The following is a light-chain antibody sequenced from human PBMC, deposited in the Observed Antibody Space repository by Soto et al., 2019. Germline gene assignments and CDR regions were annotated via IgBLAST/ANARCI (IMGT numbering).Light chain of an antibody. Sequence: QSVLTQPPSVSAAPGQKVNISCSGSTSNIGSNYVCWYQQVPGTAPKLLIYDSNQRPSGIPDRFSASKSGASATLVITGLQTGDEAHYYCGTWDDSLSAGLFGGGTKLTVL. J-gene: IGLJ3*02. CDR1: TSNIGSNY. CDR2: DSN. V-gene: IGLV1-51*01. CDR3: GTWDDSLSAGL.